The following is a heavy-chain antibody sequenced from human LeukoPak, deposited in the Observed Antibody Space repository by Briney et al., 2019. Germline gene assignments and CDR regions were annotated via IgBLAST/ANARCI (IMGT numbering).Heavy chain of an antibody. D-gene: IGHD7-27*01. CDR2: IYYSGST. CDR1: GGSFSGYY. V-gene: IGHV4-59*01. J-gene: IGHJ6*03. CDR3: ARVWGDLGGVYYYYYMDV. Sequence: SETLSLTCAVYGGSFSGYYWSWIRQPPGKGLEWIGYIYYSGSTNYNPSLKSRVTISVDTSKNQFSLKLSSVTAADTAVYYCARVWGDLGGVYYYYYMDVWGKGTTVTVSS.